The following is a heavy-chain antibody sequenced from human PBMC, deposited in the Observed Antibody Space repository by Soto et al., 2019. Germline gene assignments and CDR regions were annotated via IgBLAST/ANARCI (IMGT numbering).Heavy chain of an antibody. CDR1: GGTFSSYA. CDR3: ARSQGGSSSLDIYYYYYYGMDV. CDR2: IIPIFGTA. J-gene: IGHJ6*02. V-gene: IGHV1-69*01. Sequence: QVQLVQSGAEVKKPGSSVKVSCKAPGGTFSSYAISWVRQAPGQVLEWMGGIIPIFGTAKYAQKFQGRVTITADESTSTGYMELSRLRSEDTAVYYCARSQGGSSSLDIYYYYYYGMDVWGQGTTVTVSS. D-gene: IGHD2-15*01.